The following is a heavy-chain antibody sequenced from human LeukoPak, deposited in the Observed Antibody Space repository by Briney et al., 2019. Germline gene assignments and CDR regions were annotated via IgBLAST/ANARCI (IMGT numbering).Heavy chain of an antibody. CDR3: ARGDLDRAVGYFDY. CDR2: IIPIFNTA. D-gene: IGHD3/OR15-3a*01. V-gene: IGHV1-69*13. J-gene: IGHJ4*02. Sequence: SVKVSCKASGGNFSSYAISWVRQAPGQGLEWMGGIIPIFNTANYAQNFQGRVTITADESTSTAYMDLSGLRSEDTAVYYCARGDLDRAVGYFDYWGQGTLVTVSS. CDR1: GGNFSSYA.